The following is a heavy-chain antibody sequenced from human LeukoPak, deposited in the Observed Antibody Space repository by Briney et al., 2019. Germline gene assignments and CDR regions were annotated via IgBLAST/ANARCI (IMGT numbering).Heavy chain of an antibody. CDR1: GGTFSSYA. D-gene: IGHD3-22*01. Sequence: ASVKVSCKASGGTFSSYATSGVRQAPGQGLEWMGGIIPIFGTANYAQKFQGRVTITADESTSTAYMELSSLRSEDTAVYYCARLFYDSSGYNLKGEDYWGQGTLVTVSS. CDR3: ARLFYDSSGYNLKGEDY. V-gene: IGHV1-69*13. CDR2: IIPIFGTA. J-gene: IGHJ4*02.